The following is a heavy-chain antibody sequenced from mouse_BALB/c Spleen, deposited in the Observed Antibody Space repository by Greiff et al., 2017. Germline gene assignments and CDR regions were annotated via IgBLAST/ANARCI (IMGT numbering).Heavy chain of an antibody. Sequence: EVMLVESGGGLVKPGGSLKLSCAASGFTFSSYAMSWVRQTPEKRLEWVASISSGGSTYYPDSVKGRFTISRDNARNILYLQMSSLRSEDTAMYYCARGEGYGPWFAYWGQGTLVTVSA. V-gene: IGHV5-6-5*01. D-gene: IGHD1-1*02. CDR1: GFTFSSYA. CDR2: ISSGGST. J-gene: IGHJ3*01. CDR3: ARGEGYGPWFAY.